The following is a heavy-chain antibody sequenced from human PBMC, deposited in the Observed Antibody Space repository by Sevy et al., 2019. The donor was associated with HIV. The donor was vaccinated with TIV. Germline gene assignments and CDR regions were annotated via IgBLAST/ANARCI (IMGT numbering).Heavy chain of an antibody. CDR3: ARDLTIFGVVIFSAERMDV. CDR2: ISSSGSTI. J-gene: IGHJ6*02. Sequence: GGSLRLSCAASGFTFSSYEMNWVRQAPGKGLEWVSYISSSGSTIYYADSVKGRFTISRDNAKNSLYLQMNSLGAEDTAVYYCARDLTIFGVVIFSAERMDVWGQGTTVTVSS. CDR1: GFTFSSYE. V-gene: IGHV3-48*03. D-gene: IGHD3-3*01.